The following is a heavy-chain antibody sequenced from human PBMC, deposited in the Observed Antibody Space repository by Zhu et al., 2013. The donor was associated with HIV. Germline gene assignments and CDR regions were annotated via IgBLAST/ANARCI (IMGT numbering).Heavy chain of an antibody. CDR1: GFSFSNYV. D-gene: IGHD3-16*01. Sequence: EVQLLESGGGLVQPGGSLRLSCAASGFSFSNYVMSWVRQAPGKGLEWVAGISGGDGRTYYADSVKGRFTISRDNSRNTLSLQMNSLRAEDTALYYCAQNGAGLPVYFAYWGQGTQVTASS. CDR2: ISGGDGRT. V-gene: IGHV3-23*01. CDR3: AQNGAGLPVYFAY. J-gene: IGHJ4*02.